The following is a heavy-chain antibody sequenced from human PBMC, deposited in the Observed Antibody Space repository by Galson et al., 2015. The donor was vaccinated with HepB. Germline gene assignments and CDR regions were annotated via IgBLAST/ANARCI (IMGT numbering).Heavy chain of an antibody. Sequence: SLRLSCAASGFTFSGSAMHWVRQASGKGLEWVGRIRSKANSYATAYAASVKGRFTISRDDSKNTAYLQMNSLKTEDTAVYYCTRYCGGDCYPGWGQGTLVTVSS. D-gene: IGHD2-21*02. J-gene: IGHJ4*02. CDR2: IRSKANSYAT. CDR1: GFTFSGSA. CDR3: TRYCGGDCYPG. V-gene: IGHV3-73*01.